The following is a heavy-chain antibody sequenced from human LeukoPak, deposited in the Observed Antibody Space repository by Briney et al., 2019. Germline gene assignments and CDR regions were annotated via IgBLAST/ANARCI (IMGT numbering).Heavy chain of an antibody. CDR2: IYYSGST. Sequence: SETLSLTCTVSGGSISSSSYYWGWIRQPPGKGLEWIGSIYYSGSTYYNPSLKSRVTISVDTSKNQFSLKLSSVTAADTAVYYCATPVGLAVAGPGYYYGMDVWGQGTTITVSS. J-gene: IGHJ6*02. CDR1: GGSISSSSYY. CDR3: ATPVGLAVAGPGYYYGMDV. D-gene: IGHD6-19*01. V-gene: IGHV4-39*01.